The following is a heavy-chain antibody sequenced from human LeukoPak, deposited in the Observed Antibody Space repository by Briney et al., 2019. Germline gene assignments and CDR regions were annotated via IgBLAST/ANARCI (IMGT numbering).Heavy chain of an antibody. CDR2: INHSGST. Sequence: SETLSLTCAVYGGSSSGYYWSWIRQPPGKGLEWIGEINHSGSTNYNPPLKSRVTISVDTSKNQFSLKLSSVTAADTAVYYCARGSGWLLPPDYWGQGTLVTVSS. D-gene: IGHD3-22*01. V-gene: IGHV4-34*01. J-gene: IGHJ4*02. CDR1: GGSSSGYY. CDR3: ARGSGWLLPPDY.